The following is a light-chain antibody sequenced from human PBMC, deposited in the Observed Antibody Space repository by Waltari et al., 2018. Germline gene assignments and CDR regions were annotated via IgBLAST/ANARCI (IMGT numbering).Light chain of an antibody. CDR2: GAS. J-gene: IGKJ4*01. V-gene: IGKV3-15*01. Sequence: EVVMTQSPVTLSVSPGERATLSCRASQPVTNSLAWIQQKPGQAPRLLFYGASPRATGIPARFSGSGSGTEFTLTISSLQSEDFAVYYCQQYSKWPLTFGAGTKVEIK. CDR3: QQYSKWPLT. CDR1: QPVTNS.